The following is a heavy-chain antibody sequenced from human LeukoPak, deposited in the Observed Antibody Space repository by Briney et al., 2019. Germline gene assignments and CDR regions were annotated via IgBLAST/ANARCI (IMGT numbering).Heavy chain of an antibody. CDR3: ARASVRVVPAARSHFYHGLDV. D-gene: IGHD2-2*01. J-gene: IGHJ6*02. CDR2: INHSGST. V-gene: IGHV4-34*01. Sequence: PSETLSLTCAVYGGSFSGYYWSWIRQPLGKGLEWIGEINHSGSTNYNPSLKSRVTISVDTSKNQFSLKLSSVTAADTAVYYCARASVRVVPAARSHFYHGLDVWGQGTTVTVSS. CDR1: GGSFSGYY.